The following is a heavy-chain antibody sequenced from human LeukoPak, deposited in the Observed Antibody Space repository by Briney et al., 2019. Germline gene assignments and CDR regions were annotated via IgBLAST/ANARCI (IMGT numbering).Heavy chain of an antibody. CDR1: SDSTSNFY. CDR2: IHYSGSS. V-gene: IGHV4-59*03. CDR3: ALAPNSNWFDF. D-gene: IGHD2-8*01. J-gene: IGHJ5*01. Sequence: PSETLSLTCTVSSDSTSNFYWNWIRQSPGKGLEWIGNIHYSGSSVYNPSLKSRGTISIDTSRRQFFLKLNSVTAADTAVYFCALAPNSNWFDFWGPGILVTVSS.